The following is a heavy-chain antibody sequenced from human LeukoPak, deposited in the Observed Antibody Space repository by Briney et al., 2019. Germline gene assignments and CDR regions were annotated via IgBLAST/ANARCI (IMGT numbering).Heavy chain of an antibody. CDR2: IRQDGSEK. V-gene: IGHV3-7*01. CDR3: ARDPYYSETSGYEFGAFDI. J-gene: IGHJ3*02. CDR1: GFTFATYW. D-gene: IGHD3-22*01. Sequence: GGSLRLSCAASGFTFATYWMTWVRQAPGKGLEWVANIRQDGSEKQYVDSVKGRFTISRDNAKNSPYLQMNSLRAEDTAVYFCARDPYYSETSGYEFGAFDIWGQGTKVTVSS.